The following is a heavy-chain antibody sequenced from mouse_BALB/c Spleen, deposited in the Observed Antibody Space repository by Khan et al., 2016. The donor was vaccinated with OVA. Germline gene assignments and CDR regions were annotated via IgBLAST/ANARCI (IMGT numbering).Heavy chain of an antibody. V-gene: IGHV3-6*02. J-gene: IGHJ3*01. D-gene: IGHD3-1*01. Sequence: EVQLQESGPGLVKPSQSLSLTCSVTGYSITSGYFWNWIRQFPGNKLEWMGYIRYDGKSNYNPSLKNRISITRDPSKNQLFLKLNSVTPEDTAPYYCARVGSSGPAWFAYWGQGTLVTVSA. CDR2: IRYDGKS. CDR1: GYSITSGYF. CDR3: ARVGSSGPAWFAY.